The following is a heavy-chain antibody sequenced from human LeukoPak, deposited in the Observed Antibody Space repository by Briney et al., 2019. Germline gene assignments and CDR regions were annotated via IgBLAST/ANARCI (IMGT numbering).Heavy chain of an antibody. CDR2: FDPEDGET. J-gene: IGHJ6*02. D-gene: IGHD2-2*01. Sequence: ASVKVSCKVSGYTLTELSMHWVRQAPGKRLEWMGGFDPEDGETIYAQKFQGRVTMTEDTSTDTAYMELSSLRSEDTAVYYCATEPRYCSSTSCYPVWGQGTTVTVSS. V-gene: IGHV1-24*01. CDR3: ATEPRYCSSTSCYPV. CDR1: GYTLTELS.